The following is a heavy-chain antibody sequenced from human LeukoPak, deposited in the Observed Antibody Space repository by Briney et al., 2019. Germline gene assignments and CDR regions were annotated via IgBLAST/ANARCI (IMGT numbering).Heavy chain of an antibody. CDR2: IRVPDGNT. Sequence: GASVKVSCKASGYTFISYGISWVRQSPGQGLEWMGWIRVPDGNTNYAQNLQGRVTMTTDTSTSTAYMELRSLRSDDTAVYYCARGLGVVTAQSEQPKPRYFDLWGRGTQVTVSS. D-gene: IGHD2-21*02. CDR3: ARGLGVVTAQSEQPKPRYFDL. J-gene: IGHJ2*01. V-gene: IGHV1-18*04. CDR1: GYTFISYG.